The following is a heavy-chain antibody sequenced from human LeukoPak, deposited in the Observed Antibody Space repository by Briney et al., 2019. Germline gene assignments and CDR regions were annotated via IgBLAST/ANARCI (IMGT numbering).Heavy chain of an antibody. V-gene: IGHV3-15*01. CDR2: FTSKTDGGTT. Sequence: GGSLRLSCAASGFTFNKARMNWVRQAPGKGLEWVGRFTSKTDGGTTDYAAPVRGRFAISRDDSKDTLYLQMNSLKTEDTAVYYCTTARSFNSSGSLAYWGQGTLVTVS. J-gene: IGHJ4*02. CDR3: TTARSFNSSGSLAY. CDR1: GFTFNKAR. D-gene: IGHD3-22*01.